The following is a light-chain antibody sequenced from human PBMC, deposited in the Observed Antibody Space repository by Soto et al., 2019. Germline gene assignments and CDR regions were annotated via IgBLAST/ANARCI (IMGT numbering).Light chain of an antibody. J-gene: IGKJ4*01. V-gene: IGKV1-39*01. CDR1: QSISSY. Sequence: DIKMTQSPSSLSASVGDRVTITCRASQSISSYLNWYQQKPGKAPKLLIYTASSLHSGVPSRCSGSGSWTDFTLTISSLQPEDFATYDCQQSYSTTTFGGGNKVESK. CDR2: TAS. CDR3: QQSYSTTT.